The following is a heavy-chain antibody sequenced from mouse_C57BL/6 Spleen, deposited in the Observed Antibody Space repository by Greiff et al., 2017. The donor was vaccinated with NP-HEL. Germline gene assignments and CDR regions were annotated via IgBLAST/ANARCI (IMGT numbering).Heavy chain of an antibody. CDR2: IYPRSGNT. Sequence: VQLQQSGAELARPGASVKLSCKASGYTFTSSGISWVKQRPGQGLEWIGEIYPRSGNTYYNEKFKGKATLTADKSSSTAYLELRSLTSEDSAVYFCARSRDLYDCDGGLAYWGQGTRVTVSA. J-gene: IGHJ3*01. CDR1: GYTFTSSG. CDR3: ARSRDLYDCDGGLAY. V-gene: IGHV1-81*01. D-gene: IGHD2-4*01.